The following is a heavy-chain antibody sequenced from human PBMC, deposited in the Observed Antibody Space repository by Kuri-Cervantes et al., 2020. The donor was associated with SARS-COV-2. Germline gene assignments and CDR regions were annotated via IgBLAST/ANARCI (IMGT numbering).Heavy chain of an antibody. CDR1: GFTFSSYW. CDR2: IKQDGSEK. D-gene: IGHD6-6*01. CDR3: ASFVPRVGY. Sequence: GESLKISCAASGFTFSSYWMSWVRQAPGKGLEWVANIKQDGSEKYYVDSVKGRFTISRDNAKNSLYLQMNSLRAEDTAVYYCASFVPRVGYWGQGTLVTVSS. J-gene: IGHJ4*02. V-gene: IGHV3-7*01.